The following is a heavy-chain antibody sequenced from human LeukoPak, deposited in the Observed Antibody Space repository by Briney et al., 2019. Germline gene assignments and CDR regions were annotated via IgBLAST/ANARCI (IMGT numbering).Heavy chain of an antibody. CDR2: INPNSGGT. J-gene: IGHJ3*02. CDR3: ARDLSGGALGAFDI. V-gene: IGHV1-2*02. Sequence: GASVKVSCKASGYIFTAYYIHWLRQAPGQGLEWMGWINPNSGGTSFALNFQGRVTLTRDTSINTVYMELSRLRSDDTAVYYCARDLSGGALGAFDIWGQGTMVTVSS. CDR1: GYIFTAYY. D-gene: IGHD2-15*01.